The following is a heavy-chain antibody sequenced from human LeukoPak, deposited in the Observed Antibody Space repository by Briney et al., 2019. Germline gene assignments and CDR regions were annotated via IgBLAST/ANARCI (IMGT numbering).Heavy chain of an antibody. CDR3: ARDRGSSSWYNWFDP. CDR1: GFTFSDYY. V-gene: IGHV3-11*01. Sequence: GGSLRLSCAASGFTFSDYYMSWIRQAPGKGLEWVSYISSSGGTIYYADSVKGRFTISRDNAKNSLYLQMNSLRAEDTAVYYCARDRGSSSWYNWFDPWGQGTLVTVSS. CDR2: ISSSGGTI. J-gene: IGHJ5*02. D-gene: IGHD6-13*01.